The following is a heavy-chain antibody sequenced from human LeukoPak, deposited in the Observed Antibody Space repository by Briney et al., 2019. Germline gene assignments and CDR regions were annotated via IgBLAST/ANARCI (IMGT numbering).Heavy chain of an antibody. CDR2: MNPNSGGT. J-gene: IGHJ4*02. D-gene: IGHD3-10*01. Sequence: ASVKVSFTASGYTFTCDYLHWVRPAPGQGLEWMGWMNPNSGGTNYAQKFQGRVTMTRDTSISTAYMELTRLRSDDTAVYYCARDYASGSYYDYWGQGSLVTVSS. V-gene: IGHV1-2*02. CDR1: GYTFTCDY. CDR3: ARDYASGSYYDY.